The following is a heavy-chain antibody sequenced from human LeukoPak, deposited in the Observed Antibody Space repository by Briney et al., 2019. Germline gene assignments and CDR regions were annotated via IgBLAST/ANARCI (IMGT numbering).Heavy chain of an antibody. D-gene: IGHD3-3*01. V-gene: IGHV4-39*01. CDR2: IYYSGST. Sequence: SETLSLTCTVSGGSISSSSYYWGWIRQPPGKGLDWIGSIYYSGSTYYNPSLKSRVTISVDTSKNQFSLKLSSVTAADTAVYYCAEVRLSNWFDPWGQGTLVTVSS. CDR1: GGSISSSSYY. CDR3: AEVRLSNWFDP. J-gene: IGHJ5*02.